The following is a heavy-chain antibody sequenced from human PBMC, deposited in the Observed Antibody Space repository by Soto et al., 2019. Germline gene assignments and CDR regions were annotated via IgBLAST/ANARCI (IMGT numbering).Heavy chain of an antibody. D-gene: IGHD3-22*01. J-gene: IGHJ4*02. Sequence: QVVLQESGQGLVKPSETLSLTCSVSGRSITSYSWSWVRQPPGKGLEWIGYIYDNGITSQNPSLKSRVTMSADTSQNQFSLKLTSVTGADTAVYYCARTYDSNGYANEFDSWGQEILVTVTS. CDR1: GRSITSYS. CDR2: IYDNGIT. CDR3: ARTYDSNGYANEFDS. V-gene: IGHV4-59*12.